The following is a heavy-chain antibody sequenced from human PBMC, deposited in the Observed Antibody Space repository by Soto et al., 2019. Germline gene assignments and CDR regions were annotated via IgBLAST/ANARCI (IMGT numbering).Heavy chain of an antibody. CDR3: ARDSRNILTGYYRYYYYGMDV. D-gene: IGHD3-9*01. V-gene: IGHV3-30-3*01. Sequence: QVQLVESGGGVVQPGRSLRLSCAASGFTFSSYAMHWVRQAPGKGLEWVEVISYDGSNKYYAASVKGRFTISRDNSKNTLYLQMNSLRAEDTAVYYCARDSRNILTGYYRYYYYGMDVWGQGTTVTVSS. CDR1: GFTFSSYA. J-gene: IGHJ6*02. CDR2: ISYDGSNK.